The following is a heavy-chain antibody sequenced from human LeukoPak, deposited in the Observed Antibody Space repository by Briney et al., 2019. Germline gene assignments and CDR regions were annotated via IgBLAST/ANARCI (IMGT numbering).Heavy chain of an antibody. CDR2: MNPNSGNT. Sequence: ASVKVSCKASGYTFTSYDINWVRQATGQGLEWMGWMNPNSGNTGYAQKFQGRVTITRNTSISTAYMELSSLRSEDTAVYYCARESVVVAATRWFDPWGQGTLVTVSS. CDR1: GYTFTSYD. CDR3: ARESVVVAATRWFDP. D-gene: IGHD2-15*01. J-gene: IGHJ5*02. V-gene: IGHV1-8*03.